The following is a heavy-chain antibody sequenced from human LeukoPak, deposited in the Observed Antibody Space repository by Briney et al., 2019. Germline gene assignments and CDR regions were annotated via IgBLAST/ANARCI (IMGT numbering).Heavy chain of an antibody. CDR2: IYYSGST. Sequence: SETLSLTCTVSGGSISSYYWSWIRQPPGKGLEWIGYIYYSGSTNYNPSLKSRVTISVDTSKNQFSLKLSSVTAADTAVYYCARRRAVGATTWLDPWGQGTLITVSS. J-gene: IGHJ5*02. CDR3: ARRRAVGATTWLDP. CDR1: GGSISSYY. V-gene: IGHV4-59*08. D-gene: IGHD1-26*01.